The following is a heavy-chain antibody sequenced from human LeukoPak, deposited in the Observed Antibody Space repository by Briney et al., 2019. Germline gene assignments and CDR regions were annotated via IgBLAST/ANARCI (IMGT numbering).Heavy chain of an antibody. V-gene: IGHV4-39*07. CDR3: ARRRTIIAARPNAFDI. Sequence: SETLSLTCSVSGDSVSRSDSYWDWIRQPPGKGLEWIGEINHSGSTNYNPSLKSRVTISVDTSKNQFSLKLSSVTAADTAVYYCARRRTIIAARPNAFDIWGQGTMVTVSS. D-gene: IGHD6-6*01. J-gene: IGHJ3*02. CDR1: GDSVSRSDSY. CDR2: INHSGST.